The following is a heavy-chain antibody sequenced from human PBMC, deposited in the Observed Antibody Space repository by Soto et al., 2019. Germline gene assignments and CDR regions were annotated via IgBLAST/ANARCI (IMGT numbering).Heavy chain of an antibody. CDR1: GGTFSSYA. V-gene: IGHV1-69*06. D-gene: IGHD3-22*01. CDR2: IIPIFGTA. CDR3: ARDRTRPHYYDSSGYYVPHGMDV. J-gene: IGHJ6*02. Sequence: GASVKVSCKASGGTFSSYAISWVRQAPGQGLEWMGGIIPIFGTANYAQKFQGRVTITADKSTSTAYMELSSLRSEDTAVYYCARDRTRPHYYDSSGYYVPHGMDVWGQGTTVTVSS.